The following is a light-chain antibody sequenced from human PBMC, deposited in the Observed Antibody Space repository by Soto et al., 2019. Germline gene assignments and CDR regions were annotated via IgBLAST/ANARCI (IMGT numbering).Light chain of an antibody. CDR3: SSYTSSSTRV. CDR2: DVT. CDR1: SSDVGGYNY. Sequence: QFALTQPASVSGSPGQSITISCTGTSSDVGGYNYVSWYQQHPGKAPKLMIYDVTNRPSGVSNRFSGSKSGSTASLTISGLQAEDEADYYCSSYTSSSTRVLGGGTKLTVL. V-gene: IGLV2-14*03. J-gene: IGLJ2*01.